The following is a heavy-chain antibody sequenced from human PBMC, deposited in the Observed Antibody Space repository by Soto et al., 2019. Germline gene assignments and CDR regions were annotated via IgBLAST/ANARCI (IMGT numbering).Heavy chain of an antibody. Sequence: SETLSLTCTVSGGSISSGDYYWSWIRQPPGKGLQWIRHIHYSGSTYHNPSLKSRVTISVDTSKNQFSLSLRSVTAADTAVYYCAAKPYNWNIWMVYWGPGIMVTVYS. CDR1: GGSISSGDYY. J-gene: IGHJ4*02. CDR3: AAKPYNWNIWMVY. V-gene: IGHV4-30-4*01. D-gene: IGHD1-1*01. CDR2: IHYSGST.